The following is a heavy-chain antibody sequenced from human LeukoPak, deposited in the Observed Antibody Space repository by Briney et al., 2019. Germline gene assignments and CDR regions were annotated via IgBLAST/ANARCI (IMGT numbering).Heavy chain of an antibody. CDR1: GFTFSSYG. Sequence: GGSLRLSCAASGFTFSSYGMSWVRQAPGKGLEWVSSISGSGGSTYYADSVKGRFTISRDNSKNTLYLQMNSLRAEDTAVYYCAKSRSGYYYKPFDPWGQGTLVTVSS. CDR3: AKSRSGYYYKPFDP. D-gene: IGHD3-22*01. CDR2: ISGSGGST. J-gene: IGHJ5*02. V-gene: IGHV3-23*01.